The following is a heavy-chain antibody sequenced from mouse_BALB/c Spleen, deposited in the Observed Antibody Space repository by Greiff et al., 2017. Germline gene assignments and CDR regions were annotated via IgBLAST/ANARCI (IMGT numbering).Heavy chain of an antibody. J-gene: IGHJ4*01. V-gene: IGHV5-6-4*01. CDR1: GFTFSSYT. D-gene: IGHD3-1*01. CDR3: TRDGATQYYYAMDY. Sequence: EVKLVESGGGLVKPGGSLKLSCAASGFTFSSYTMSWVRQTPEKRLEWVATISSGGSYTYYPDSVKGRFTISRDNAKNTLYLQMSSLKSEDTAMYYCTRDGATQYYYAMDYWGQGTSVTVSS. CDR2: ISSGGSYT.